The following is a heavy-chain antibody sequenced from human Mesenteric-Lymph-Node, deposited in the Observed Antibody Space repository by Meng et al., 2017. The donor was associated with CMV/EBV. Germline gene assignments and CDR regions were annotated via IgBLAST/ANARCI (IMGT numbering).Heavy chain of an antibody. D-gene: IGHD3-10*01. Sequence: EGPRVGSGGGVVHTGGPLKLSCAASGFNVRDKYMSWVRQAPGKGLEWVCIIYRGDNTYYIDSVKDRFTVSRDNSKNTMYLQMNSLRVEDTAVYYCTGDSVSNPNLDYWGQGTLVTVSS. CDR3: TGDSVSNPNLDY. V-gene: IGHV3-66*01. CDR1: GFNVRDKY. CDR2: IYRGDNT. J-gene: IGHJ4*02.